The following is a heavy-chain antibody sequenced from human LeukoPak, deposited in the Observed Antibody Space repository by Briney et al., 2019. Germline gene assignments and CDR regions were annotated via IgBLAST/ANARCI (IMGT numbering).Heavy chain of an antibody. V-gene: IGHV3-21*01. CDR3: ARGGFTYDRAFDI. CDR1: GFTFSSYS. Sequence: GGSLRLSCAASGFTFSSYSMNWVRQVPGKGLEWVSSISSSHTFIYYADSVKGRFTISRDNAKNSLYLQMNSLRAEDTAVYFCARGGFTYDRAFDIWGQGTMVTVSS. D-gene: IGHD3-3*01. J-gene: IGHJ3*02. CDR2: ISSSHTFI.